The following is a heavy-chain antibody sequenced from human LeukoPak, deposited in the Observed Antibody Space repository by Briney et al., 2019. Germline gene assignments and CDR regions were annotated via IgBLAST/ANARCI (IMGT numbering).Heavy chain of an antibody. Sequence: SETLSPTCTVSGASISSYYWSWIRQPPGKGLEWIGYIYYSGSTNYNPSLKSRVTISVDTSKNQFSLKLSSVTAADTAVYYCAREVRYYGDPNDAFDFWGQGTMVTVSS. D-gene: IGHD4-17*01. CDR2: IYYSGST. J-gene: IGHJ3*01. CDR1: GASISSYY. CDR3: AREVRYYGDPNDAFDF. V-gene: IGHV4-59*01.